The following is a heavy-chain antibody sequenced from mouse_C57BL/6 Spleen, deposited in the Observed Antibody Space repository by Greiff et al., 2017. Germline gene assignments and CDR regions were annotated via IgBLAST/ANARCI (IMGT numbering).Heavy chain of an antibody. CDR1: GYAFRSSW. J-gene: IGHJ4*01. Sequence: VQLQQSGPELVKPGASVKISCKASGYAFRSSWMNWVKQRPGKGLEWIGRIYPGDGDTNYNGKFKGKATLTADKSSRTAYMQLSSLTSEDSAVYFCAYHYYGSSPYAMDYWGQGTSVTVSS. CDR2: IYPGDGDT. V-gene: IGHV1-82*01. D-gene: IGHD1-1*01. CDR3: AYHYYGSSPYAMDY.